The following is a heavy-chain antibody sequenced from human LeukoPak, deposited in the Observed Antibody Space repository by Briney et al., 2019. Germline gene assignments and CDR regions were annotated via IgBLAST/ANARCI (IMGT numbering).Heavy chain of an antibody. Sequence: GGSLRLSCAASGFTFSGYSINWGRQAPGKGRGWLSYISSSSKTISYADSLKGRFTVSRDNAKNSLDLQMNSLRVEDTAVYYCARVGTSGWTSDYWGQGTLVTVSS. D-gene: IGHD1-14*01. J-gene: IGHJ4*02. CDR2: ISSSSKTI. V-gene: IGHV3-48*04. CDR1: GFTFSGYS. CDR3: ARVGTSGWTSDY.